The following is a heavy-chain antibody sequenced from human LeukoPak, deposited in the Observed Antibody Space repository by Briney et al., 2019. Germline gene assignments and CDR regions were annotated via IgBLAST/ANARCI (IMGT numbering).Heavy chain of an antibody. J-gene: IGHJ4*02. CDR3: TRISVAATGAE. CDR1: GFTFSSYW. V-gene: IGHV3-7*01. Sequence: PGGSLRLSCAASGFTFSSYWMSWVRQAPGKGLEWVANIKPDGSEKYNVDSVKGRFTISRDNAKNSLYLKMNSLRDEDTAVYYCTRISVAATGAEWGQGTLVTVSS. CDR2: IKPDGSEK. D-gene: IGHD2-15*01.